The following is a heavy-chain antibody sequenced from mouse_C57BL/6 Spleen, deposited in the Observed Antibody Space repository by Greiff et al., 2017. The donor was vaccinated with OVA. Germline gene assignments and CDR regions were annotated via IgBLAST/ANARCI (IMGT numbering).Heavy chain of an antibody. CDR1: GYSITSGYY. CDR2: ISYDGSN. J-gene: IGHJ1*03. Sequence: EVQLVESGPGLVKPSQSLSLTCSVTGYSITSGYYWNWIRQFPGNKLEWMGYISYDGSNNYNPSLKNRISITRDTSKNQFFLKLNSVTTEDTATYYCARDGYWYFDVWGTGTTVTVSS. V-gene: IGHV3-6*01. CDR3: ARDGYWYFDV.